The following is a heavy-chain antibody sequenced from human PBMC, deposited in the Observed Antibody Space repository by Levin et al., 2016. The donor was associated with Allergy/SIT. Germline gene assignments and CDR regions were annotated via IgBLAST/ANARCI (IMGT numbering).Heavy chain of an antibody. Sequence: GESLKISCAASGFTFSTYSMNWVRQAPGKGLEWVSYIGSSGRTIYYADSVKGRFTISRDNAKNSLYLQMNSLRDEDTAIYYCARGSNGWSLYWGQGTLVTVSS. CDR2: IGSSGRTI. V-gene: IGHV3-48*02. D-gene: IGHD6-19*01. CDR1: GFTFSTYS. CDR3: ARGSNGWSLY. J-gene: IGHJ4*02.